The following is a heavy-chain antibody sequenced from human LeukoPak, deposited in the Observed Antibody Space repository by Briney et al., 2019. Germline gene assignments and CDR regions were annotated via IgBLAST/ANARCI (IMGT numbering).Heavy chain of an antibody. CDR1: GFTFGDYT. D-gene: IGHD6-19*01. CDR3: AKDYWGQWLVLGHFDY. CDR2: ISGSGGST. V-gene: IGHV3-23*01. J-gene: IGHJ4*02. Sequence: AGGSLRLSCTTSGFTFGDYTMSWIRQAPGKGLEWVSAISGSGGSTYYADSVKGRFTISRDNSKNTLYLQMNSLRAEDTAVYYCAKDYWGQWLVLGHFDYWGQGTLVTVSS.